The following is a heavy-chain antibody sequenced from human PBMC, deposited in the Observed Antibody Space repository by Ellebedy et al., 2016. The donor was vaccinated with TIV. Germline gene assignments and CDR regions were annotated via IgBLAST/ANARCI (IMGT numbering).Heavy chain of an antibody. V-gene: IGHV1-2*02. Sequence: ASVKVSXXASGYTFIDYGIHWVRQAPGQGLDWVGRIHPNSGDTYYAQKFQGRVTMTRDTSISTVYMELSSLTSDDTAVYYCARDFYGSYEYWGQGTLVTVPS. J-gene: IGHJ4*02. CDR2: IHPNSGDT. D-gene: IGHD1-26*01. CDR1: GYTFIDYG. CDR3: ARDFYGSYEY.